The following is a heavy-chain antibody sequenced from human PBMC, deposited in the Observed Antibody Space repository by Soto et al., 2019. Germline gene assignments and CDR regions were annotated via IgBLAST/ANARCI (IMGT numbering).Heavy chain of an antibody. CDR3: ARIPCGNYYTENFFDP. V-gene: IGHV2-70*01. Sequence: GSGPTLVNPTHPLTLTCTFSGFSLTTNGMCLSWIRQPPGKALEWLALIDWDDNTYYSTSLNNRLTLSKDTSKNQVVLLVRHMGPVDTATYYCARIPCGNYYTENFFDPWGQGIPVTVSS. D-gene: IGHD3-22*01. CDR2: IDWDDNT. CDR1: GFSLTTNGMC. J-gene: IGHJ5*02.